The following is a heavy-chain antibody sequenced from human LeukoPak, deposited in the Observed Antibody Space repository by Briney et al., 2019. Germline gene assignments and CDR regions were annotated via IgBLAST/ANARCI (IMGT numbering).Heavy chain of an antibody. D-gene: IGHD6-19*01. J-gene: IGHJ4*02. V-gene: IGHV3-23*01. Sequence: PGGSLRLSCAASGFTFSSFDMSWVRLVPGRGLEWIFYITANGDVTMSADSVRGRFTISRDNSKNTLSLQMNDVRAEDTAIYYCAKDSPLDTGSGWSWRYWGQGTPVTVSS. CDR1: GFTFSSFD. CDR3: AKDSPLDTGSGWSWRY. CDR2: ITANGDVT.